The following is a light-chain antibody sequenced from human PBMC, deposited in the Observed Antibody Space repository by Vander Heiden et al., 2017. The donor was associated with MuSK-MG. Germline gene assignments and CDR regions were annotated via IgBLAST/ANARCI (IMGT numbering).Light chain of an antibody. CDR2: GKN. V-gene: IGLV3-19*01. CDR1: SLRGYY. J-gene: IGLJ2*01. CDR3: NPRDSSGNHPVV. Sequence: SSELTQDPAVSVALGQTVRITCQGDSLRGYYASWYHQRPGQAPVVVFYGKNNRPSEIPDRFSGSSSGNTASLTITGAQAEDEADYYCNPRDSSGNHPVVFGGGTKLTVL.